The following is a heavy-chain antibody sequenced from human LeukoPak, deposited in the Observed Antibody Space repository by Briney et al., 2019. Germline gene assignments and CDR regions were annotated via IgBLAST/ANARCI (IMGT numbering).Heavy chain of an antibody. Sequence: GGSLRLSCAASGFTFSSYAMSWVRQAPGKGLEWVSSISGRSADIYYADSVKGRFTISRDNAKNSVFLQMNNLRVEDTAIYYCARRGYHDSSGYDYWGQGTPVTVSS. J-gene: IGHJ4*02. CDR1: GFTFSSYA. CDR3: ARRGYHDSSGYDY. CDR2: ISGRSADI. D-gene: IGHD3-22*01. V-gene: IGHV3-21*06.